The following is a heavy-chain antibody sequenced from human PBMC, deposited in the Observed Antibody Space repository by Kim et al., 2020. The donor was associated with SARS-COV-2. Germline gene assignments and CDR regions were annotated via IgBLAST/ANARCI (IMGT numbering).Heavy chain of an antibody. D-gene: IGHD5-18*01. V-gene: IGHV3-23*01. Sequence: ADSVKGRFTISRDNSKNTLYLQMNSLRAEDTAVYYCAKDPPRFVQLWPDYWGQGTLVTVSS. J-gene: IGHJ4*02. CDR3: AKDPPRFVQLWPDY.